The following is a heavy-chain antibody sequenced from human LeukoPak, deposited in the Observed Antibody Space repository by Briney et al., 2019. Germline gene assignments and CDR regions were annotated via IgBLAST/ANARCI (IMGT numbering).Heavy chain of an antibody. D-gene: IGHD3-10*01. Sequence: GGSLRLSCAASGFTFSSYWMSWVRQAPGKGLEWVANIKQDGSEKYYVDSVKGRFTISRDNAKNSLCLQMNSLRAEDTAVYYCARDVLLWFGEYNPFDYWGQGTLVTVSS. CDR3: ARDVLLWFGEYNPFDY. V-gene: IGHV3-7*01. CDR2: IKQDGSEK. CDR1: GFTFSSYW. J-gene: IGHJ4*02.